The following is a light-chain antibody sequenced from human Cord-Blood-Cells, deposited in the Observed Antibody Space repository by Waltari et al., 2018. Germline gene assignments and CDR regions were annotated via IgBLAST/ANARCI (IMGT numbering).Light chain of an antibody. CDR2: AAS. CDR3: QQSYSTPWT. V-gene: IGKV1-39*01. Sequence: DIQMTQSPSSLSASVGDRVTITCRASQSISSYLNWYQQKPGKAPKLLIYAASSLQSGVPYQFSGSGSGTDFTLTISSLQPEDFATYYCQQSYSTPWTFGQGTQVEIK. J-gene: IGKJ1*01. CDR1: QSISSY.